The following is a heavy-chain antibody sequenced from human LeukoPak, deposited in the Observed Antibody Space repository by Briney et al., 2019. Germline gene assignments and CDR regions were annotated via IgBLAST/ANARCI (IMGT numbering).Heavy chain of an antibody. CDR3: ARDTLLYADSPDAFDM. Sequence: GGSLRLSCAASGFTFSSYSMNWVRQAPGKGLEWVSSISSISSYIYYADAVKGRFTISRDNAKKSLYLQMNSLRDEDTAVYYCARDTLLYADSPDAFDMWGQGTMVTVSS. D-gene: IGHD4-17*01. CDR1: GFTFSSYS. J-gene: IGHJ3*02. CDR2: ISSISSYI. V-gene: IGHV3-21*01.